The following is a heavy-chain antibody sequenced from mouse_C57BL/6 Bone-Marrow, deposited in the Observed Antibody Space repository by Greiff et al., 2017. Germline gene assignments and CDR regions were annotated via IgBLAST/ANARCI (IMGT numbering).Heavy chain of an antibody. CDR3: ARYTPDSYDPY. Sequence: EVQLVESGGGLVQPGGSLSLSCAASGFTFTDYYMSWVRQPPGKALEWLGFIRNKANGYTTEYSASVKGRFTISRDNSQSILYLQMNTLRAEDSATYYCARYTPDSYDPYWGQGTTLTVSS. D-gene: IGHD2-12*01. J-gene: IGHJ2*01. V-gene: IGHV7-3*01. CDR2: IRNKANGYTT. CDR1: GFTFTDYY.